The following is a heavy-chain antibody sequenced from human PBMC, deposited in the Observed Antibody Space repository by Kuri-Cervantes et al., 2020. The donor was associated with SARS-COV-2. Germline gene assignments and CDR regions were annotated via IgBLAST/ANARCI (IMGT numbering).Heavy chain of an antibody. CDR1: GYSISSGYY. D-gene: IGHD2-2*01. J-gene: IGHJ5*02. CDR2: IYHSGST. Sequence: SEILSLTCAVSGYSISSGYYWGWIRQPPGKGLEWIGSIYHSGSTYYNPSLKSRVTISVDTSKNQFSLKLSSVTAADTAGYYCARRLGDIVVVPAAISPQPEGRWFDPWGQGTLVTVSS. V-gene: IGHV4-38-2*01. CDR3: ARRLGDIVVVPAAISPQPEGRWFDP.